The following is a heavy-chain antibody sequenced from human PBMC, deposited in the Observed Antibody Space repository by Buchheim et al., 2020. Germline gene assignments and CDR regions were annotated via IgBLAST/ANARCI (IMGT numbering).Heavy chain of an antibody. D-gene: IGHD3-10*01. J-gene: IGHJ2*01. CDR3: ARGRGSGSPRWYFDL. CDR2: IYYSGST. CDR1: GGSISSYY. Sequence: QVQLQESGPGLVKPSETLSLTCTVSGGSISSYYWSWIRQPPGKGLEWIGYIYYSGSTNYNPSLKSRVTISVDTSKNQFSLKLSSVTAADTAVYYCARGRGSGSPRWYFDLWGRGTL. V-gene: IGHV4-59*12.